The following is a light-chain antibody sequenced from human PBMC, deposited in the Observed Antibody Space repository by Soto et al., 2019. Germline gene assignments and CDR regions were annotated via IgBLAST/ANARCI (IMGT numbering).Light chain of an antibody. CDR2: EVS. J-gene: IGLJ2*01. CDR3: SSYGGGNTVV. Sequence: QSALTQPPSASGSPGQSVIISCTGTSSDVGGYNYVSWYQQHPGKAPKLMIYEVSRRPSGVPDRFSGSKSGNTASLTVSGLQAEDEADYYCSSYGGGNTVVFGGGTKLTVL. V-gene: IGLV2-8*01. CDR1: SSDVGGYNY.